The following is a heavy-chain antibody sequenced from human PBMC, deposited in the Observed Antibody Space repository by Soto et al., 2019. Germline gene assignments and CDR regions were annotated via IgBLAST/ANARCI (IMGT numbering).Heavy chain of an antibody. CDR1: GFTFDDYA. V-gene: IGHV3-9*01. J-gene: IGHJ4*02. D-gene: IGHD3-10*01. Sequence: EVQLVESGGGLVQPGRSLRLSCAASGFTFDDYAIHWVRQAPGKGLEWVSGINWNGDATGYADSVKGRFTISRDNAKNSLYLQMNSLATEDRAVHYCANLPLYGSGFDCWGEGTLVTVSS. CDR3: ANLPLYGSGFDC. CDR2: INWNGDAT.